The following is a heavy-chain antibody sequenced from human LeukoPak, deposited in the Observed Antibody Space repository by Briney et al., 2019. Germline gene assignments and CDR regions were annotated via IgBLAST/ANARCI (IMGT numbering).Heavy chain of an antibody. J-gene: IGHJ6*04. Sequence: ASVKVSCKASGYTFTSYCISWVRQAPGQGLEWMGWISAYNGNTNYAQKLQGRVSMSTDPSRSTDYLELRSLRSDDTAVYYCARDDDGDPYYYSCGMDVWGKGPTVTVSS. V-gene: IGHV1-18*04. CDR2: ISAYNGNT. D-gene: IGHD4-17*01. CDR1: GYTFTSYC. CDR3: ARDDDGDPYYYSCGMDV.